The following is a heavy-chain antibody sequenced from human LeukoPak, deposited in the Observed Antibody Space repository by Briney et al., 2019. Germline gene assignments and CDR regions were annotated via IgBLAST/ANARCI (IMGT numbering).Heavy chain of an antibody. CDR2: INPNSGGT. V-gene: IGHV1-2*02. Sequence: ASVKVSCKASGYTFTGYYMHWVRQAPGQGLEWMGWINPNSGGTNYAQKFQGRVTMTRDTSISTAYMELSRLRSDDTAVYYCARERGPYDYVWGSYRPKYNWFDPWGQGTLVTVSP. CDR1: GYTFTGYY. D-gene: IGHD3-16*02. J-gene: IGHJ5*02. CDR3: ARERGPYDYVWGSYRPKYNWFDP.